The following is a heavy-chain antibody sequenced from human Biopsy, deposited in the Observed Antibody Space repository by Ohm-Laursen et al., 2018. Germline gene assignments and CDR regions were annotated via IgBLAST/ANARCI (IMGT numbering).Heavy chain of an antibody. D-gene: IGHD2-15*01. CDR3: ALETTYCSGNRCYPDGMDV. Sequence: GTLSLTCIVSGASISAYYWSWIRQPPGKGLEWIGYLYYSGSTNYNPSLKSRVTISVDTSKNQLSLKLRSMTAADTAGYYCALETTYCSGNRCYPDGMDVWGPGTTVTVSS. J-gene: IGHJ6*02. CDR1: GASISAYY. V-gene: IGHV4-59*08. CDR2: LYYSGST.